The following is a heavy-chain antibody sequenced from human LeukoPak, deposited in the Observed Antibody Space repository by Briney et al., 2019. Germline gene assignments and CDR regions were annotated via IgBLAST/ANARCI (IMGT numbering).Heavy chain of an antibody. V-gene: IGHV4-39*01. CDR3: ARSFVWFGELFNFDY. J-gene: IGHJ4*02. CDR1: GGSISSSSYY. D-gene: IGHD3-10*01. Sequence: SETLSLTCTVSGGSISSSSYYWGWIRQPPGKGLEWIGSIYYSGSTYYNPSLKSRVTISVDTSKNQFSLKLSSVTAADTAVYYCARSFVWFGELFNFDYWGQGTLVTVAS. CDR2: IYYSGST.